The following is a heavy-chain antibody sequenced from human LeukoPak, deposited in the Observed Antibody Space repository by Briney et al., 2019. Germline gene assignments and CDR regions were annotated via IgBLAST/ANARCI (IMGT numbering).Heavy chain of an antibody. D-gene: IGHD4-23*01. Sequence: GGSLRLSCAASGFTFSSYAMSWVRQAPGKGLEWVGFIRSKAYGGTTEYAASVKGRFTISRDDSKSIAYLQMNSLKTEDTAVYYCTRRDGTIYGGNSRCDYWGQGTLVTVSS. V-gene: IGHV3-49*04. CDR1: GFTFSSYA. J-gene: IGHJ4*02. CDR3: TRRDGTIYGGNSRCDY. CDR2: IRSKAYGGTT.